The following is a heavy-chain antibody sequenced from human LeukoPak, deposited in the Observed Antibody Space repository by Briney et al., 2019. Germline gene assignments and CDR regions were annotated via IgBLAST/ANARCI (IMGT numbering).Heavy chain of an antibody. CDR3: ARVAGYDYLGVSYYYYYGMDV. V-gene: IGHV7-4-1*02. J-gene: IGHJ6*02. D-gene: IGHD5-12*01. CDR2: INTNTGNP. CDR1: GYTFTSYA. Sequence: ALVKVSCKASGYTFTSYAMNWVRQAPGQGLEWMGWINTNTGNPTYAQGFTGRFVFSLDTSVSTAYLQISSLKAEDTAVYYCARVAGYDYLGVSYYYYYGMDVWGQGTTVTVSS.